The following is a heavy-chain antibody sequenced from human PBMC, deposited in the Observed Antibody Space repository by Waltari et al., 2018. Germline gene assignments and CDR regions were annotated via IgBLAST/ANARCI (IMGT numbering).Heavy chain of an antibody. CDR3: AKVMTVTTVTQVRWFDP. D-gene: IGHD4-17*01. CDR2: IYSGGSST. V-gene: IGHV3-23*03. Sequence: EVQLLESGGGLVQPGGSLRLSCAASGFTFSSYDMSWVRQAPGKGLEWVSVIYSGGSSTYYADSVKGRFTISRDNSKNTLYLQMNSLRAEDTAVYYCAKVMTVTTVTQVRWFDPWGQGTLVTVSS. J-gene: IGHJ5*02. CDR1: GFTFSSYD.